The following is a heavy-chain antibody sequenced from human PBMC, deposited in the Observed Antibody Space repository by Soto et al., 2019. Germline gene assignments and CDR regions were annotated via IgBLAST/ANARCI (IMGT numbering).Heavy chain of an antibody. J-gene: IGHJ1*01. D-gene: IGHD3-22*01. CDR1: GFSLSTSGVG. CDR2: IYWNDDK. Sequence: SGPTLVNPTQTLTLTCTFSGFSLSTSGVGVGWIRQPPVKALECLALIYWNDDKRYSPSLKSRLTISKDNPKNQVVLTMTNMVPVDTATYSCSHRPYYYDRSGYYYEYFQHWGQGTLVTVSS. CDR3: SHRPYYYDRSGYYYEYFQH. V-gene: IGHV2-5*01.